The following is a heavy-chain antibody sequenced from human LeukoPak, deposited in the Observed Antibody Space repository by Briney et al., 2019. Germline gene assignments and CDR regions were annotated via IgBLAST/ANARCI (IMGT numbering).Heavy chain of an antibody. J-gene: IGHJ4*02. CDR1: GYTFSNYG. V-gene: IGHV1-18*01. CDR2: ISAYNGNT. CDR3: ARDDYGDYQRY. D-gene: IGHD4-17*01. Sequence: GASVKVSCKASGYTFSNYGIRWVRQAPGQGLEWMGWISAYNGNTNYAQKFQGRVTMTTGTSTSTAYMELRSLRFDDTAVYYCARDDYGDYQRYWGQGTLVTVSS.